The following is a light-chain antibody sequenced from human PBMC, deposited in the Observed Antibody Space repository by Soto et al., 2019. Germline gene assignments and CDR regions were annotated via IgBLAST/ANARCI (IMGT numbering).Light chain of an antibody. CDR1: QSLLHSNGYNY. Sequence: DIVMTQSPLSLPVTPGEAASIYCRSSQSLLHSNGYNYLDWYLQKPGQSPQLMIYLGSNRASGVPDRFSGSGSGTDCTLKISRVEAEDVGVYYCMQALQTPRTLGQGTKVDIK. CDR3: MQALQTPRT. V-gene: IGKV2-28*01. J-gene: IGKJ1*01. CDR2: LGS.